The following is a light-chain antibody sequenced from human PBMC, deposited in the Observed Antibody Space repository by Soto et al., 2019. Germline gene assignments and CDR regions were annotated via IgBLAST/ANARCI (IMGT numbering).Light chain of an antibody. V-gene: IGKV1-5*01. Sequence: DIQMTHSPSTLSASVVDRVTITCRASQSISSWLAWYQQKPGKAPKLLIYDASSLESGTPSRFSGRRSGTQFTLTINGLQPDDFATYYCQQYNSFWTCGQGTKGDIK. J-gene: IGKJ1*01. CDR2: DAS. CDR3: QQYNSFWT. CDR1: QSISSW.